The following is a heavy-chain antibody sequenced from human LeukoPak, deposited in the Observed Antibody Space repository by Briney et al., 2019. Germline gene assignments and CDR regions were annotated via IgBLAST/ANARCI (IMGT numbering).Heavy chain of an antibody. V-gene: IGHV4-39*07. J-gene: IGHJ4*02. CDR1: GGSLSSSDYH. CDR2: MYYGGST. Sequence: SETLSLTCTVSGGSLSSSDYHWGWIRQPPGKGPEWIGSMYYGGSTYYNPSLKSRVTISVDTSKNQFSLKLSSVTAADTAVYFCARDRGSITMIVDTSWGQGTLVTVSS. D-gene: IGHD3-22*01. CDR3: ARDRGSITMIVDTS.